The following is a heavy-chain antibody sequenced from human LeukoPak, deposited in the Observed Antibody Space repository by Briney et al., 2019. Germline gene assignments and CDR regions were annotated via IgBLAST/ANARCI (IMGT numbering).Heavy chain of an antibody. CDR2: ISYDGRNK. J-gene: IGHJ4*02. Sequence: GGSLRLSCAASGFTFGSCWMNWVRQTPGKGLEWVAVISYDGRNKHYPDSVKGRFTISRDISTDTLWLQMDSLRTEDTAVYYCAKGPLRGTAAAIDYWGQGTLVTVSS. CDR1: GFTFGSCW. V-gene: IGHV3-30*18. D-gene: IGHD2-2*01. CDR3: AKGPLRGTAAAIDY.